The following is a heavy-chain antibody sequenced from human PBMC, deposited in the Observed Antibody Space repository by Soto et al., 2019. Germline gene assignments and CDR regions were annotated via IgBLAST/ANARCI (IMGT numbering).Heavy chain of an antibody. CDR3: AKGGRQWLVTSDFNY. CDR1: GFTFSSYS. CDR2: ISYDGSNK. V-gene: IGHV3-30-3*01. Sequence: GGSLRLSCAASGFTFSSYSMHWVRQAPGKGLEWVAVISYDGSNKYYADSVKGRFTISRDSSKNTVSLEMTSLRAEDTAVYYCAKGGRQWLVTSDFNYWGQGALVTVSS. D-gene: IGHD6-19*01. J-gene: IGHJ4*02.